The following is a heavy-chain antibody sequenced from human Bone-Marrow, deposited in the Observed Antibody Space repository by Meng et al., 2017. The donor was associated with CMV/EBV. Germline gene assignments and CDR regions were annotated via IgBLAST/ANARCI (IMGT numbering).Heavy chain of an antibody. D-gene: IGHD3-22*01. J-gene: IGHJ4*02. CDR2: VKSKTDGGTT. V-gene: IGHV3-15*01. CDR1: GFTFSNAW. Sequence: SCEASGFTFSNAWLSWVRQAPGKGLEWVGRVKSKTDGGTTDYAAPVKGRFTISRDDSKNTLYLQMNSLKTEDTAVYYCTTEVSSGFDYWGRGTLVTVSS. CDR3: TTEVSSGFDY.